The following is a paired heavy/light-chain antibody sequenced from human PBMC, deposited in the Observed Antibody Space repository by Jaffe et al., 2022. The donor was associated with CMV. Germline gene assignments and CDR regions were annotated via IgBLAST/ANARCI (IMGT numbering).Light chain of an antibody. CDR3: QSADSSGTHWV. CDR1: ALPKQY. V-gene: IGLV3-25*03. J-gene: IGLJ3*02. Sequence: SYELTQPPSVSVSPGQTARITCSGDALPKQYAYWYQQKPGQAPVLVIYKDSERPSGIPERFSGSSSGTTVTLTISGVQAEDEADYYCQSADSSGTHWVFGGGTKLTVL. CDR2: KDS.
Heavy chain of an antibody. V-gene: IGHV4-4*07. CDR2: IYTSGST. D-gene: IGHD6-19*01. CDR1: GGSISSYY. CDR3: ARDLGGSQSGVQWLSYYYGMDV. Sequence: QVQLQESGPGLVKPSETLSLTCTVSGGSISSYYWSWIRQPAGKGLEWIGRIYTSGSTNYNPSLKSRVTMSVDTSKNQFSLKLSSVTAADTAVYYCARDLGGSQSGVQWLSYYYGMDVWGQGTTVTVSS. J-gene: IGHJ6*02.